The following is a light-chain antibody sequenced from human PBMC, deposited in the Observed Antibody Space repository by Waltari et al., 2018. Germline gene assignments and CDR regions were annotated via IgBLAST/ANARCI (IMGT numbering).Light chain of an antibody. J-gene: IGLJ3*02. CDR1: SSDVGGYKY. V-gene: IGLV2-8*01. Sequence: QSALTQPPSASGSPRQSVTLSCTGTSSDVGGYKYVSWYQQHPGKAPKLMIYEVSKRPSGVPDRFSGSKSGNTASLTVSGLQAEDEADYYCSSYAGSHNLVFGGGTKLTVL. CDR2: EVS. CDR3: SSYAGSHNLV.